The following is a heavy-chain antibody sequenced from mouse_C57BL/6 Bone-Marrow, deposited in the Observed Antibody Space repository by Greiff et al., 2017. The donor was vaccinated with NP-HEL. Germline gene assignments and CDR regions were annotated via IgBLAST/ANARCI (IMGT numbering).Heavy chain of an antibody. J-gene: IGHJ2*01. CDR1: GFSLSTSGMG. D-gene: IGHD2-3*01. CDR3: ARTRPRWLLPLFDY. Sequence: QVTLKESGPGILQSSQTLSLTCSFSGFSLSTSGMGVSWIRQPSGKGLEWLAHIYWDDDKRYNPSLKSRLTISKDTSRNQVCLKITSVDTADTATYYCARTRPRWLLPLFDYWGQGTTLTVSS. V-gene: IGHV8-12*01. CDR2: IYWDDDK.